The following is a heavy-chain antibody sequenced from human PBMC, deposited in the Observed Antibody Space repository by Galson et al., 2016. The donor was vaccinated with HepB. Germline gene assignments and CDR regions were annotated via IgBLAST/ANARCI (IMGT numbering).Heavy chain of an antibody. CDR3: ARRDIAVPFDV. CDR2: VYHRGNT. CDR1: RGSMSSGNW. J-gene: IGHJ3*01. V-gene: IGHV4/OR15-8*01. D-gene: IGHD6-19*01. Sequence: SETLSLTCSVSRGSMSSGNWWGWVRQAPGKGLEWIGEVYHRGNTNYNPSLKSRVIISVDKSTNQFSLKLTSVTAADTATYYCARRDIAVPFDVWGQGTMVTVSS.